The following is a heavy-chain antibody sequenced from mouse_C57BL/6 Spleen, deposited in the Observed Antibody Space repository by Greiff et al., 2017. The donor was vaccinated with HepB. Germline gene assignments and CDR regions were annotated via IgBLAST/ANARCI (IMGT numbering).Heavy chain of an antibody. Sequence: EVKLQESGPGLVKPSQSLSLTCSVTGYSITSGYYWNWIRQFPGNKLEWMGYISYDGSNNYNPSLKNRISITRDTSKNQFFLKLNSVTTEDTATYYCARGLGRYYAMDYWGQGTSVTVSS. V-gene: IGHV3-6*01. D-gene: IGHD4-1*01. CDR1: GYSITSGYY. J-gene: IGHJ4*01. CDR3: ARGLGRYYAMDY. CDR2: ISYDGSN.